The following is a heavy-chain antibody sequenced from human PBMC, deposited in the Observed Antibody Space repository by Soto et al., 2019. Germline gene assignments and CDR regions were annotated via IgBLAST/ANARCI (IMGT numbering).Heavy chain of an antibody. CDR1: GGSISRSSKH. CDR3: ATQPPSGPFDH. J-gene: IGHJ4*02. Sequence: QLQLQESGPGLVKPSETLSLTCTVSGGSISRSSKHWGWIRQPPGKGLEWIGNIYYIENNYYNPSLKSRVTISVDTSKNQFSLRLTSVTAADTAVYYCATQPPSGPFDHWGQGTLVTVSS. CDR2: IYYIENN. V-gene: IGHV4-39*01.